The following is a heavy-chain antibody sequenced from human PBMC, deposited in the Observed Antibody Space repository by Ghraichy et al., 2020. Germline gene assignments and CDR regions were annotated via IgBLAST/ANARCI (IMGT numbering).Heavy chain of an antibody. CDR1: GGSFSGYY. CDR3: ARSRPVYYDSSGYKGVYFDY. Sequence: SETLSLTCAVYGGSFSGYYWSWIRQPPGKGLEWIGEINHSGGTNYNPSLKSRVTISLDTSKNQFSLKLSSVTAADTAVYYCARSRPVYYDSSGYKGVYFDYWGQGTLVTVSS. V-gene: IGHV4-34*01. J-gene: IGHJ4*02. D-gene: IGHD3-22*01. CDR2: INHSGGT.